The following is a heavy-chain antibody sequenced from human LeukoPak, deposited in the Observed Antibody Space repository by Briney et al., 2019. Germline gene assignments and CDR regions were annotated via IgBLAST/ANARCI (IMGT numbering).Heavy chain of an antibody. CDR3: ARGYYGSGSYKSLYNWFDP. J-gene: IGHJ5*02. V-gene: IGHV4-39*07. CDR2: FYYSGST. D-gene: IGHD3-10*01. CDR1: GGSISSTNY. Sequence: SETLSLTCTVSGGSISSTNYWGWIRQPPGKGLEWIGTFYYSGSTYYNPSLKSRVTISVDTSKNQFSLKLSSVTAADTAVYYCARGYYGSGSYKSLYNWFDPWGQGTLVTVSS.